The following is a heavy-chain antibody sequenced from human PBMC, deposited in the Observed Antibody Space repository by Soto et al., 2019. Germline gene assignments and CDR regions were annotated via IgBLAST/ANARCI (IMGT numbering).Heavy chain of an antibody. CDR1: GFTFSSYA. D-gene: IGHD1-26*01. V-gene: IGHV3-23*01. CDR3: AKAAFGGSILGYYSYYGLDV. J-gene: IGHJ6*02. CDR2: ISGSGGST. Sequence: GGSLRLSCAASGFTFSSYAMSWVSQAPGKGLKWVSAISGSGGSTYYADSVKGRFTISRDNSKNTLYLQMNSLRAEDTAVYYCAKAAFGGSILGYYSYYGLDVWGQGTTVTVSS.